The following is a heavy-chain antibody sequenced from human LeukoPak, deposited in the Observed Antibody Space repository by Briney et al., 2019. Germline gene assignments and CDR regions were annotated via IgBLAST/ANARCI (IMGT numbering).Heavy chain of an antibody. Sequence: SETLSLTCAVSGYSITSSSWWGWIRQPPGKGLEWIGSIYYSGSTYYNPSLKSRVTISVDTSKNQFSLKLSSVTAADTAVYYCARLDGSGSYYYYYYAMDVWGQGTTVTVSS. CDR2: IYYSGST. CDR3: ARLDGSGSYYYYYYAMDV. CDR1: GYSITSSSW. J-gene: IGHJ6*02. V-gene: IGHV4-39*01. D-gene: IGHD1-26*01.